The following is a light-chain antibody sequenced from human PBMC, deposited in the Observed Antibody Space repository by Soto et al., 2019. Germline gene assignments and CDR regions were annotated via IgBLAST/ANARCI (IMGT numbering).Light chain of an antibody. J-gene: IGLJ1*01. CDR2: EVF. Sequence: QSVLTQPPSASGSPGQSVTISCTETSSDVGGYNYVSWYQQHPGKAPKLMIYEVFKRPSGVPDRFSGSKSGNTASLTVSGLQAEDEADYYCSSYAGSNNFDVFGTGTKVTVL. V-gene: IGLV2-8*01. CDR1: SSDVGGYNY. CDR3: SSYAGSNNFDV.